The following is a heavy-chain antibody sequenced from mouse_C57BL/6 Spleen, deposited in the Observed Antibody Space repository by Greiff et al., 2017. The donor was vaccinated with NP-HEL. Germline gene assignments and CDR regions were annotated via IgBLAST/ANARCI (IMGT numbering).Heavy chain of an antibody. J-gene: IGHJ2*01. CDR2: INPNNGGT. D-gene: IGHD2-5*01. CDR1: GYTFTDYY. V-gene: IGHV1-26*01. CDR3: ADSNYFDY. Sequence: EVQLQQSGPELVKPGASVKISCKASGYTFTDYYMNWVKQSHGMSLEWIGDINPNNGGTSYNQKFKGKATLTVAKSSSTAYMELRSLTSEDSAVYYCADSNYFDYWGQGTTLTVSS.